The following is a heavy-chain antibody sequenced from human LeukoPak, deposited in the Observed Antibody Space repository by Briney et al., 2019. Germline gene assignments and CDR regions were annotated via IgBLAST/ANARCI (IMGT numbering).Heavy chain of an antibody. D-gene: IGHD6-13*01. CDR2: ISGDGGST. CDR3: TLGSLYSSSWYGDY. Sequence: GGSLRLSCAASGFSFDTYAMTWVRQAPGKGLEWVSAISGDGGSTYYAVSVKGRFTISRDNSKNTLYLQMNGLRTEDTAVYYCTLGSLYSSSWYGDYWGQGTLVTVSS. CDR1: GFSFDTYA. J-gene: IGHJ4*02. V-gene: IGHV3-23*01.